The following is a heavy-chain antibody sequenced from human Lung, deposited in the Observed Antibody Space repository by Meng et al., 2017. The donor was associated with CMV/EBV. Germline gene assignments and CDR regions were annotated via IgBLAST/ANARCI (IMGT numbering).Heavy chain of an antibody. CDR3: ARLFHTSLGTNYYYGMDV. CDR1: GYTFTGYN. V-gene: IGHV1-2*02. J-gene: IGHJ6*02. Sequence: SVXVSXXASGYTFTGYNMHWVRQAPGQGLEWMGWINPDSGDTRYAEKFQGRVTLTRDTSITTAYMELSRLKSDDTAVFFCARLFHTSLGTNYYYGMDVWGQGATVTVSS. D-gene: IGHD3-10*01. CDR2: INPDSGDT.